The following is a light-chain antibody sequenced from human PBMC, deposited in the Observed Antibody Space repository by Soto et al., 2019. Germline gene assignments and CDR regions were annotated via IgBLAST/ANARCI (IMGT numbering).Light chain of an antibody. J-gene: IGLJ2*01. CDR1: SSDVGGYNY. CDR2: DVS. V-gene: IGLV2-14*01. CDR3: SSSTHSGTLMV. Sequence: QSALTQPASVSGSPGQSITISCTGTSSDVGGYNYVSWYQQHPGKAPKLMLYDVSNRPSGVSNRFSGSKSGNTASLTISGLQAEDGADYYCSSSTHSGTLMVFGGGTKLTVL.